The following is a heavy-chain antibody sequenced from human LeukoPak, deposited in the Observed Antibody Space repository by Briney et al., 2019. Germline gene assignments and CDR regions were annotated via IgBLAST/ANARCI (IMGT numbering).Heavy chain of an antibody. D-gene: IGHD1-26*01. CDR2: IIPIFGTA. J-gene: IGHJ4*02. CDR1: GGTFSSYA. CDR3: CIVGARKRGAFDY. Sequence: SVKVSCKASGGTFSSYAISWVRQAPGQGLEWMGGIIPIFGTANYAQKFQGRVTITADESTSTAYMELSSLRSEDTAVYYCCIVGARKRGAFDYWGQGILVTVSS. V-gene: IGHV1-69*13.